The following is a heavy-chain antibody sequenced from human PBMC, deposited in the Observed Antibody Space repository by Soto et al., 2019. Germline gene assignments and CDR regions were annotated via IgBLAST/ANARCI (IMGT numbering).Heavy chain of an antibody. J-gene: IGHJ6*04. CDR2: INPSGDTT. CDR1: GFTFTSYS. Sequence: EVQLSESGGGLVQPGGSLRLSCAASGFTFTSYSMSWVRQAPGKGLEWVSAINPSGDTTYYADSVKGRLTISRDNSKNRLYRKVDSLRAENTSIYNCAKIPKAGRPVDVWAKGTTVTVSS. V-gene: IGHV3-23*01. CDR3: AKIPKAGRPVDV. D-gene: IGHD6-6*01.